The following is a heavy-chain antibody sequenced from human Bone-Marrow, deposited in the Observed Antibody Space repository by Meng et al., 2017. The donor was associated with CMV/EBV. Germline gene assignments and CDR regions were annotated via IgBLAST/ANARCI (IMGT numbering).Heavy chain of an antibody. CDR3: TRDSEYCSSTSCQYEGNDY. CDR2: IRSKAYGGTT. D-gene: IGHD2-2*01. J-gene: IGHJ4*02. Sequence: GGSLRLSCAASGFTFSSYEMNWVRQAPGKGLEWVGFIRSKAYGGTTEYAASVKGRFTISRDDSKSIAYLQMNSLKTEDTAVYYCTRDSEYCSSTSCQYEGNDYWGQGTLVTVSS. CDR1: GFTFSSYE. V-gene: IGHV3-49*04.